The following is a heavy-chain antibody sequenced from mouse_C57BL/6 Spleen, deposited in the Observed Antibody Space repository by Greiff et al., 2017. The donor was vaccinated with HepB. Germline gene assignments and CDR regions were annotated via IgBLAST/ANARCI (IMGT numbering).Heavy chain of an antibody. CDR1: GYTFTSYW. Sequence: QVQLQQPGAELVRPGTSVKLSCKASGYTFTSYWMHWVKQRPGQGLEWIGVIDPSDSYTNYNQKFKGKATLTVDTSSSTAYMQLSSLTSEDSAVYYCARSGGYYDAMDYWGQGTSVTVSS. CDR3: ARSGGYYDAMDY. CDR2: IDPSDSYT. J-gene: IGHJ4*01. D-gene: IGHD2-2*01. V-gene: IGHV1-59*01.